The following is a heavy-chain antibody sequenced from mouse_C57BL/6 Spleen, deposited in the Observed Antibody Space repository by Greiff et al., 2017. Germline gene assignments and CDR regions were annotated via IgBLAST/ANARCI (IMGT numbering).Heavy chain of an antibody. CDR3: ASCPLYYYGSSYGYFDV. J-gene: IGHJ1*03. V-gene: IGHV1-78*01. CDR1: GYTFTDHT. D-gene: IGHD1-1*01. Sequence: QVQLQQSDAELVKPGASVKISCKVSGYTFTDHTIHWMKQRPEQGLEWIGYIYPRDGSTKYNEKFKGKATLTADKSSSTAYMQLNSLTSEDSAVYFCASCPLYYYGSSYGYFDVWGTGTTVTVSS. CDR2: IYPRDGST.